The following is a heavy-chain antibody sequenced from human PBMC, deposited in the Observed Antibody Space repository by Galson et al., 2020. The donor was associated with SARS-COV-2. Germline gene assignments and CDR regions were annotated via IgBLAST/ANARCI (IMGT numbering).Heavy chain of an antibody. Sequence: GEPLKISCAASGFTFSNFAMSWVRQAPGKGLEWVSGISRSEDRTYYADSVKGRFTISRDNSKNTLYLQMDSLRPEDTAVYYCGNTPLSDPPYYYCRGVDVWGQGTTVTVSS. D-gene: IGHD2-21*02. CDR3: GNTPLSDPPYYYCRGVDV. CDR1: GFTFSNFA. J-gene: IGHJ6*02. CDR2: ISRSEDRT. V-gene: IGHV3-23*01.